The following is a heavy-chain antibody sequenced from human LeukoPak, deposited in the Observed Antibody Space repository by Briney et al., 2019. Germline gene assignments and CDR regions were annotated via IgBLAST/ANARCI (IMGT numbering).Heavy chain of an antibody. CDR2: IYSSGST. V-gene: IGHV4-31*03. CDR3: ARAPYCSGGSCYSGGWFDP. D-gene: IGHD2-15*01. Sequence: PSETLSLTCTVSGGSISSGGYYWSWIRQHPGKGLEWIGYIYSSGSTYYNPCLKSRVTISVDTSKNQFSLKLSSVTAADTAVYHCARAPYCSGGSCYSGGWFDPWGQGTLVTVSS. J-gene: IGHJ5*02. CDR1: GGSISSGGYY.